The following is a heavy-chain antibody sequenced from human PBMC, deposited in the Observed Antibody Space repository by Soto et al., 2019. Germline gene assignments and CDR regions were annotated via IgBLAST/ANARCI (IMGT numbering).Heavy chain of an antibody. D-gene: IGHD5-18*01. CDR2: IHHSGAT. Sequence: QAQLQESGPGLVKPAGTLSLTCAVSVTSISRDSWWSWVRQPPGKGLEWIGEIHHSGATNYNPSLKSQVTMTRATSMSHFSLRLGSVPAADTAIDYCVKEVHLHIYGYGRLDCWGQGTLVTVSS. CDR3: VKEVHLHIYGYGRLDC. CDR1: VTSISRDSW. J-gene: IGHJ4*02. V-gene: IGHV4-4*02.